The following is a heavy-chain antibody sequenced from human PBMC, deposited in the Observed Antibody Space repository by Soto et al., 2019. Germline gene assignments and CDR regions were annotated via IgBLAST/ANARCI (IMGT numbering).Heavy chain of an antibody. Sequence: KASETLSLTCTVSGGSISSYYWSWIRQPAGKGLEWIGRIYTSGSTNYNPSLKSRVTMSVDTSKNQFSLKLSSVTAADTAVYYCARGGYSYGPGPYYYYGMDVWGQGTTVTVSS. CDR1: GGSISSYY. D-gene: IGHD5-18*01. J-gene: IGHJ6*02. V-gene: IGHV4-4*07. CDR3: ARGGYSYGPGPYYYYGMDV. CDR2: IYTSGST.